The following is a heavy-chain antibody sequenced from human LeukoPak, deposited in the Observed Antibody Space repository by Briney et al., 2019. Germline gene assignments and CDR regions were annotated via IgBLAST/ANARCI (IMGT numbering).Heavy chain of an antibody. D-gene: IGHD2-15*01. CDR3: ARDLLYCSGGSCYGYWFDP. Sequence: ASVKASCKASGYTFTGYYMHWVRQAPGQGLEWMGWINPNSGGTNYAQKFQGRVTMTRDTSISTAYMELSRLRSDDTAVYYCARDLLYCSGGSCYGYWFDPWGQGTLVTVSS. J-gene: IGHJ5*02. V-gene: IGHV1-2*02. CDR1: GYTFTGYY. CDR2: INPNSGGT.